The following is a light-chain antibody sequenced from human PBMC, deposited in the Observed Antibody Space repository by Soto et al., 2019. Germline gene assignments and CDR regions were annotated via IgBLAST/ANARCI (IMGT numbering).Light chain of an antibody. CDR3: SSYTFSSTLVV. CDR2: GVS. V-gene: IGLV2-14*03. J-gene: IGLJ2*01. CDR1: SGDIGSYNY. Sequence: QSALTQPASVSGYPGQSITISCTGTSGDIGSYNYVSWYQQLPGKVPKLMIYGVSNRPSGVSNRFSGSKSGNTASLTISGLQAEDEADYYCSSYTFSSTLVVFGGGTKLTVL.